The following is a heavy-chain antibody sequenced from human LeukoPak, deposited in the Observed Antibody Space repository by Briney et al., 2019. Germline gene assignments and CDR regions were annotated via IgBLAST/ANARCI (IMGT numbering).Heavy chain of an antibody. CDR1: GGSISSGDYY. J-gene: IGHJ6*02. D-gene: IGHD6-13*01. Sequence: SETLSLTCTVSGGSISSGDYYWSWIRQHPGKGLEWIGNIYYSGSTYYNPSLKSRVTISVDTSKSQFSLKLSSVTAADTAVYYCARGTLYSSSWTGDYYYGMDVWGQGTTVTVSS. CDR3: ARGTLYSSSWTGDYYYGMDV. V-gene: IGHV4-31*03. CDR2: IYYSGST.